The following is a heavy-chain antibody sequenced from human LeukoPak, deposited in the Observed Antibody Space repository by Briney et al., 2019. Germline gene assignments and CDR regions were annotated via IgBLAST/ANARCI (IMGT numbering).Heavy chain of an antibody. D-gene: IGHD6-13*01. Sequence: PGGSLRLSCAASGITVSSNYMSWVRQAPGKGLEWVSVIYSGGSTYYADSVEGRFTISRDNSKNTLYLQMNSLRAEDTAVYYCASNAAARRFAYFDYWGQGTLVTVSS. CDR3: ASNAAARRFAYFDY. CDR2: IYSGGST. V-gene: IGHV3-66*01. J-gene: IGHJ4*02. CDR1: GITVSSNY.